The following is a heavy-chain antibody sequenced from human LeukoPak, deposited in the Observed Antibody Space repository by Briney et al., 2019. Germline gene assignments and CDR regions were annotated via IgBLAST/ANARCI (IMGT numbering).Heavy chain of an antibody. CDR1: GGSISSYY. Sequence: SETLSLTCTVSGGSISSYYWSWIRQPPGKGLEWIGYIYYSGSTNYNPSLKSRVTLPLDTSKNPFSLKLSSVAAANTVVYYFAGHNWFDPWGQGTLVTVSS. CDR2: IYYSGST. J-gene: IGHJ5*02. V-gene: IGHV4-59*08. CDR3: AGHNWFDP.